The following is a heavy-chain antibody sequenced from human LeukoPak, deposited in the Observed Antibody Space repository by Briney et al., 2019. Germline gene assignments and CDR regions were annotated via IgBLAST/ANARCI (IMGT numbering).Heavy chain of an antibody. D-gene: IGHD6-6*01. CDR1: GFTVSSNY. Sequence: GGSLRLSCAASGFTVSSNYMSWVRQAPGKGLEWVSVIYSGGSTYYADSVKGRFTISRDNSKNTLYLQMNSLRAEDTAVYYCAREYSSSSSDYYYCMDVWGKGTTVTVSS. CDR2: IYSGGST. V-gene: IGHV3-53*01. J-gene: IGHJ6*03. CDR3: AREYSSSSSDYYYCMDV.